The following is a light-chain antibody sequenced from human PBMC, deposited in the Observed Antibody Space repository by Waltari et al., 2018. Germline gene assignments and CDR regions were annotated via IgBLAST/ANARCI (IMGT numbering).Light chain of an antibody. V-gene: IGKV3-15*01. CDR2: GAS. CDR3: QQYSDWWT. J-gene: IGKJ1*01. CDR1: QSVSSS. Sequence: EIALTQSPATLSLSLGERATLSCRASQSVSSSLAWYHRKPGQAPRLLIYGASTRATDIPGRFSGSGAGTDFTLTISSLEPEDFAVYFCQQYSDWWTFGQGTKVEIK.